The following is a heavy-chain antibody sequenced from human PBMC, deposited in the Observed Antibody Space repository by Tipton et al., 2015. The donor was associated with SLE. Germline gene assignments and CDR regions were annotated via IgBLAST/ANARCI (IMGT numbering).Heavy chain of an antibody. D-gene: IGHD7-27*01. CDR1: GGSISSDGYS. Sequence: TLSLTCAVSGGSISSDGYSWSWIRQPPGKGLEWIGYIYHSGSTYYNPSLKSRVTISVDRSKNQFSLKLSSVTAADTAVYYCARGGRGLGTYWYFDLWGRGTLVTVSS. J-gene: IGHJ2*01. V-gene: IGHV4-30-2*01. CDR2: IYHSGST. CDR3: ARGGRGLGTYWYFDL.